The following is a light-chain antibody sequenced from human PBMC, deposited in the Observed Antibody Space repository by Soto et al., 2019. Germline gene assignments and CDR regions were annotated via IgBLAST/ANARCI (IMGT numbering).Light chain of an antibody. CDR3: QKYSSVPV. V-gene: IGKV1-27*01. J-gene: IGKJ3*01. CDR1: QGISNY. Sequence: DIQMTQSPSSLSASVGDRVTITCRASQGISNYLAWYQQIPGKVPKLLISAASTLQSGVPSRFSGSGSGTDFTLTISSLQPEDVATYSCQKYSSVPVFGPGTKVDIK. CDR2: AAS.